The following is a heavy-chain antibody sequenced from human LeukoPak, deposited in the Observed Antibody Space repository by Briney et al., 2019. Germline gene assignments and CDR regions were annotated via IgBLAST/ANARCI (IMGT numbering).Heavy chain of an antibody. Sequence: PGGSLRLSCAASGFTVSSNYMSWVRQAPGKGLEWVSVIYSGGSTYYADSVKGRFTISRDNSKNTLYLQMNSLRAEDTAVYYCARGVYGYYDSSPGAFDIWGQGTMVTVSS. D-gene: IGHD3-22*01. CDR1: GFTVSSNY. J-gene: IGHJ3*02. V-gene: IGHV3-53*01. CDR3: ARGVYGYYDSSPGAFDI. CDR2: IYSGGST.